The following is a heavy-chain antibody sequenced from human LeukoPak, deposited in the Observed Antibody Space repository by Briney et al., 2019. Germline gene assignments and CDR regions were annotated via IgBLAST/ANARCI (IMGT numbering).Heavy chain of an antibody. CDR2: MNSDSNCI. D-gene: IGHD5-12*01. CDR1: GFTFNSYS. CDR3: SRGKFSRSGFEFYFDY. J-gene: IGHJ4*02. Sequence: GGSLRLSCVASGFTFNSYSMHWVRQAPGQGLEWVSSMNSDSNCIYYADSVKGRLTISRDNAKNSLYLQMNSLRVEDTAVYYCSRGKFSRSGFEFYFDYWGQGTLVTVSS. V-gene: IGHV3-21*01.